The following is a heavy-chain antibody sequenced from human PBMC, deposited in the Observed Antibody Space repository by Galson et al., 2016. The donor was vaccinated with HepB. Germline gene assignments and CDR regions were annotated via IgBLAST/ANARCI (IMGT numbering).Heavy chain of an antibody. D-gene: IGHD3-3*01. Sequence: SLRLSCAASGFTFSNYAMYWVRQAPGKGLEWLTLVSYDGGTKFYAASVKGRFTISRDNSKSTLYLQMNSLRAEDTAVYYCARDTYYDFWNGYSGYYYGMDVWGQGTTVSVSS. CDR3: ARDTYYDFWNGYSGYYYGMDV. J-gene: IGHJ6*02. CDR1: GFTFSNYA. V-gene: IGHV3-30*04. CDR2: VSYDGGTK.